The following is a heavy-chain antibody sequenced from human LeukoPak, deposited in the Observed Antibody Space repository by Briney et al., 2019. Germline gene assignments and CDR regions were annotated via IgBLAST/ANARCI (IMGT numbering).Heavy chain of an antibody. CDR1: GGSIKSSSYY. V-gene: IGHV4-39*07. CDR3: ARDRRVTDKLGGDALDI. D-gene: IGHD3-16*01. J-gene: IGHJ3*02. Sequence: SETLSLTCAVSGGSIKSSSYYWGWIRQPPGKGLEWIGSIYYSGSTYYNPSLKSRVTISVDTSQNQFSLRLRSLTAADTAVYYCARDRRVTDKLGGDALDIWGQGTKVTVSS. CDR2: IYYSGST.